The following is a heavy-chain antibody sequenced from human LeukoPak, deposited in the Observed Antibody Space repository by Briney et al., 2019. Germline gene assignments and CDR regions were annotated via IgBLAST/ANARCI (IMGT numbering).Heavy chain of an antibody. CDR2: ITSSGSNT. CDR1: GFTFSSYS. Sequence: GGSLRLSCAASGFTFSSYSMSWVRQAPGKGLEWVSAITSSGSNTYFADSVKGRFTISRDNTKNTLYLQMNSLRAEDTAAYLCAKRDTSGSYYFDYWGQGTLVTVSS. D-gene: IGHD3-22*01. J-gene: IGHJ4*02. V-gene: IGHV3-23*01. CDR3: AKRDTSGSYYFDY.